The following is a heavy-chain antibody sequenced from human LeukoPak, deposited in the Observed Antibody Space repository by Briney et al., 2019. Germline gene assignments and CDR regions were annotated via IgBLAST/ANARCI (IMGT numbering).Heavy chain of an antibody. CDR3: ARLPGYCSSTSCYPDY. D-gene: IGHD2-2*01. V-gene: IGHV4-61*01. CDR2: IYYSGST. Sequence: SETLSLTCTVSGGSVSSGSYYWSWIRQPPGKGLEWIGYIYYSGSTNYNPSLKSRVTISVDTSKNQFSLKLSSVTAADTAVYYCARLPGYCSSTSCYPDYWGQGTLVTVSS. CDR1: GGSVSSGSYY. J-gene: IGHJ4*02.